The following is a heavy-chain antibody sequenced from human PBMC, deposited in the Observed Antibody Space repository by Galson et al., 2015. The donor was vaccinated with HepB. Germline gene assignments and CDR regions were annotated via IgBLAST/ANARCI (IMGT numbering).Heavy chain of an antibody. CDR1: GFTFSSYA. V-gene: IGHV3-30*04. Sequence: SLRLSCAASGFTFSSYAMHWVRQAPGKGLEWVAVISYDGSNKYYADSVKGRFTISRDNSKNTLYLQMNSLRAEDTAVYYCARDGGKLGIGDYWGQGTLVTVSS. CDR3: ARDGGKLGIGDY. CDR2: ISYDGSNK. J-gene: IGHJ4*02. D-gene: IGHD7-27*01.